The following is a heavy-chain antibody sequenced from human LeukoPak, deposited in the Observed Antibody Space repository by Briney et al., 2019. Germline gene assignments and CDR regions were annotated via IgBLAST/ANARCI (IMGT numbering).Heavy chain of an antibody. V-gene: IGHV4-59*01. Sequence: SETLSLTCTVSGGSISSFYWTWIRQPPGKGLEWIGYIYYSGSTNYNPSLKSRVTISVDTSKNQFSLKLSSVTAAGTAVYFCARSHYYDTGMDVWGQGTTVTVSS. CDR1: GGSISSFY. CDR3: ARSHYYDTGMDV. J-gene: IGHJ6*02. CDR2: IYYSGST. D-gene: IGHD3-22*01.